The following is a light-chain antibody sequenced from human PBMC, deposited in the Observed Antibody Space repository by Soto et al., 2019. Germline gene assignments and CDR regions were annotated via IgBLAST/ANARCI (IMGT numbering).Light chain of an antibody. V-gene: IGLV2-14*01. Sequence: QSALTQPASLSGSPGQSITISCTGTISDVGGYDYVSWYQIHPGKAPKLMVFEVSNRPSGVSYRFSGSKSGNTASLTISGLQAEDEADYFCSSYSISTAYLFGTGTKVTVL. CDR1: ISDVGGYDY. J-gene: IGLJ1*01. CDR3: SSYSISTAYL. CDR2: EVS.